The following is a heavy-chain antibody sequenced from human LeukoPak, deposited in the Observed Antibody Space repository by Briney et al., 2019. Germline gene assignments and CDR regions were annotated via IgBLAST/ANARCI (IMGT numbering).Heavy chain of an antibody. CDR3: ARLAYGSGSSY. CDR1: GGSIGSYY. V-gene: IGHV4-59*01. Sequence: SETLSLTCTVSGGSIGSYYWSWIRQPPGKGLEWIGYIYYSGSTTYNPSLKSRVTISVDTSKNQFSLKLSSVTAADTAVYYCARLAYGSGSSYWGQGTLVTVSS. D-gene: IGHD3-10*01. CDR2: IYYSGST. J-gene: IGHJ4*02.